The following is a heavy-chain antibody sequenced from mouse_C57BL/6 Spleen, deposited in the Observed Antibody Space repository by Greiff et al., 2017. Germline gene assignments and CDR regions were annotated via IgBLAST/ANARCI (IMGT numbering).Heavy chain of an antibody. J-gene: IGHJ4*01. CDR1: GFTFSSYG. D-gene: IGHD2-2*01. CDR2: ISSGGSYT. Sequence: SGGDLVKPGGSLKLSCAASGFTFSSYGMSWVRQTPDKRLEWVATISSGGSYTYYPDSVKGRFTISRDNAKNTLYLQMSSLKSEDTAMXYCARLVTTAMDYWGQGTSVTVSS. V-gene: IGHV5-6*01. CDR3: ARLVTTAMDY.